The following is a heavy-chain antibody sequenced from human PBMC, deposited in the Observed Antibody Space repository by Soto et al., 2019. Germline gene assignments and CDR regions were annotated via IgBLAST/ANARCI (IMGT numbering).Heavy chain of an antibody. CDR3: ARGYYDSSAYSYFDY. D-gene: IGHD3-22*01. J-gene: IGHJ4*02. CDR2: INPSGGST. CDR1: GYRFTSNY. Sequence: ASVKVSCKASGYRFTSNYMHWVRQAPGQGLEWMGIINPSGGSTSYAQKFQVRFTMTRDTSTSTVYMELSSLRSEDTAVYYCARGYYDSSAYSYFDYWGQGTLVTVSS. V-gene: IGHV1-46*01.